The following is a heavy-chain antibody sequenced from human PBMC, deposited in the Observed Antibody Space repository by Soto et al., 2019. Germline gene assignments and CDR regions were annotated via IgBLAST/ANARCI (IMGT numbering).Heavy chain of an antibody. CDR1: GASLHIGGYY. V-gene: IGHV4-31*03. Sequence: SETLSLTCTVSGASLHIGGYYWAWLRQNPGKGLEWIGYIYYTGVTYYNPSLGSRVNISVDTSKNQFSLELTSVTAADTAVYYCARESIFGVAPWGQGALVTVSS. D-gene: IGHD3-3*01. CDR3: ARESIFGVAP. CDR2: IYYTGVT. J-gene: IGHJ5*02.